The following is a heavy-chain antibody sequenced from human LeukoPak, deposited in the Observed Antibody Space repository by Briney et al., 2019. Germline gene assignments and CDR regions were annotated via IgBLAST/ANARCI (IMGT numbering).Heavy chain of an antibody. J-gene: IGHJ5*02. CDR3: AKDMAVLSAADA. Sequence: GGSLRLSCAASGFTFSINVMIWVRQAPGKGLEWVSSIPASGDSTYYADSVKGRFTISRDNSKNTLYLQMNSLRAEDTAVYYCAKDMAVLSAADAWGQGTLVTVSS. CDR1: GFTFSINV. CDR2: IPASGDST. D-gene: IGHD2-2*01. V-gene: IGHV3-23*01.